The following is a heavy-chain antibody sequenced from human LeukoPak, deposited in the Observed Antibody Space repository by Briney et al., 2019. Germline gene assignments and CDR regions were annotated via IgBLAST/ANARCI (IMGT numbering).Heavy chain of an antibody. Sequence: ASVKVSCKASGYIFTGFYMYWVRQAPGQGLEWLGVVYPSAGTSDPAQRFRARITLSDDTSTSTAYMELRSLKSEDTAIYFCVREYHGGYFDFWGQGTLVTVSS. CDR3: VREYHGGYFDF. CDR2: VYPSAGTS. D-gene: IGHD3-16*01. CDR1: GYIFTGFY. V-gene: IGHV1-46*03. J-gene: IGHJ4*02.